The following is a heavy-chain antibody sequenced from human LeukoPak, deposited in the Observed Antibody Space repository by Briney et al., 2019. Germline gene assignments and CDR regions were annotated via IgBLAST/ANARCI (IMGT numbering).Heavy chain of an antibody. D-gene: IGHD3-22*01. CDR3: ASERAYYYDSSGYDDY. CDR2: IYYSGST. V-gene: IGHV4-39*07. CDR1: GGSISSSSYY. Sequence: PSETRSLTCTVSGGSISSSSYYWGWIRQPPGKGLEWIGSIYYSGSTYYNPSLKSRVTISVDTSKNQFSLKLSSVTAADTAVYYCASERAYYYDSSGYDDYWGQGTLVTVSS. J-gene: IGHJ4*02.